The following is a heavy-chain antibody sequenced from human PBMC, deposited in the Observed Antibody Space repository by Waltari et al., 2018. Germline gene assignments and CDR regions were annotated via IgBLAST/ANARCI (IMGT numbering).Heavy chain of an antibody. V-gene: IGHV3-53*01. CDR2: IYSGGST. D-gene: IGHD3-22*01. Sequence: EVQLVESGGGLIQPGGSLRLSCAASGFTVSSNYMSWVRQAPGKGLEWVSVIYSGGSTYYADSVKGRFTISRDNSKNTLYLQMNSLRAEDTAVYYCARDRYYDSSGYGISLDYWGQGTLVTVSS. CDR3: ARDRYYDSSGYGISLDY. J-gene: IGHJ4*02. CDR1: GFTVSSNY.